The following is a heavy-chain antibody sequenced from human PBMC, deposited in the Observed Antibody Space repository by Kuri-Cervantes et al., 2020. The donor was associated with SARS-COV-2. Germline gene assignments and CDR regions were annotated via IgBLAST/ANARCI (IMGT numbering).Heavy chain of an antibody. CDR3: VRDGDHWNFDY. CDR1: GFTFSNYA. CDR2: ISYDGSNE. Sequence: GESLKISCAASGFTFSNYAMHWVRLAPGKGLDWMALISYDGSNEYYAGSVRGRFTLSRDNAKNMLFLQMNSLRAEDTAVYYCVRDGDHWNFDYWGQGTLVTVSS. D-gene: IGHD1-1*01. J-gene: IGHJ4*02. V-gene: IGHV3-30-3*01.